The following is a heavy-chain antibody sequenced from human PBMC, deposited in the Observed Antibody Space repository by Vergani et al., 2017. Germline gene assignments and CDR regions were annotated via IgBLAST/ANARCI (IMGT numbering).Heavy chain of an antibody. V-gene: IGHV4-59*08. J-gene: IGHJ6*02. Sequence: QVQLQESGPGLVKPSETLSLTCTVSGGSISSYYWSWIRQPPGKGLEWIGYIYYSGSTNYNPSLKSRVTISVAPSKNQFSLKLSSVTAADTAVYYCARGVYANYYYGMDVWGQGTTVTVSS. CDR2: IYYSGST. D-gene: IGHD2-8*01. CDR1: GGSISSYY. CDR3: ARGVYANYYYGMDV.